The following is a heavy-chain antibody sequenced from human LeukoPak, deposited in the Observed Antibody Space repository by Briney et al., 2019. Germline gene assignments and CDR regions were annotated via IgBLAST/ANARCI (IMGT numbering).Heavy chain of an antibody. CDR3: ARVGSDRYGEENKNWFDP. J-gene: IGHJ5*02. V-gene: IGHV4-34*01. D-gene: IGHD4-17*01. Sequence: SEPLSLTCAVYGGSFSGYYSSWIRQPPGKGLEWIGEINHSGSTNYNPSLKSRVTISVDTSKNQFSLKLSSVTAADTAVYYCARVGSDRYGEENKNWFDPWGQGTLVTVSS. CDR1: GGSFSGYY. CDR2: INHSGST.